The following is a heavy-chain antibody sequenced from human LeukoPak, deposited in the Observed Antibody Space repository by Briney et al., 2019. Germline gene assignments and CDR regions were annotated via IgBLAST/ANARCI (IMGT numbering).Heavy chain of an antibody. V-gene: IGHV1-2*02. D-gene: IGHD3-22*01. CDR1: GYTFTGYY. CDR3: ARDDSSGYTTPDY. J-gene: IGHJ4*02. Sequence: ASVKVSCKASGYTFTGYYMHWVRQAPGQGLEWMGWINPNSGGTNYAQKFQGRVTMTRDTSISTAYMELSRLRSDDTAVYYCARDDSSGYTTPDYWGQGTLVTVSS. CDR2: INPNSGGT.